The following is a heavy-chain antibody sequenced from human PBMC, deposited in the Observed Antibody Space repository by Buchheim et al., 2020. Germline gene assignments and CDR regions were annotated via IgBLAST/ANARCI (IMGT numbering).Heavy chain of an antibody. CDR1: GGSISSYY. D-gene: IGHD3-22*01. V-gene: IGHV4-59*01. CDR2: IYYSGST. J-gene: IGHJ5*02. CDR3: ARSSDSSGYQLFDP. Sequence: QVQLQESGPGLVKPSETLSLTCTVSGGSISSYYWSWIRQPPGKGLEWIGYIYYSGSTNYNPSLKSRVTISVDTSKNQFSLKLSSVTAADTAVYYCARSSDSSGYQLFDPWGQGTL.